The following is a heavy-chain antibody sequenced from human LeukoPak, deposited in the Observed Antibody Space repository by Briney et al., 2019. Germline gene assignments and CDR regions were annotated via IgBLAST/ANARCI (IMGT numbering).Heavy chain of an antibody. Sequence: SETLSLTCTVPGDSISNYYWSWIRQPPGKGLEWIGYIYYSGRTTYNTSLQSRFTISVDTSKNQFSLKLSSVTAADTAVYYCARHPPRITIFGVATPDWYFDLWGRGTLVTVSS. CDR3: ARHPPRITIFGVATPDWYFDL. J-gene: IGHJ2*01. CDR1: GDSISNYY. V-gene: IGHV4-59*08. D-gene: IGHD3-3*01. CDR2: IYYSGRT.